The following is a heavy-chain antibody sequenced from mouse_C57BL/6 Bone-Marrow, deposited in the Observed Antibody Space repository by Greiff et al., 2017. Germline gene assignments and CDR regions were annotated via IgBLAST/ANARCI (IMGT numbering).Heavy chain of an antibody. CDR2: IDPSDSYT. Sequence: QVQLQQPGAELVKPGASVKLSCKASGYTFTSYWMQWVKQRPGQGLEWIGEIDPSDSYTNYNQKFKGKATLTVDTSSSTAYMQLSSLTSEDSAVYYCAGSTGYVDYFDYWGQGTTLTVSS. CDR3: AGSTGYVDYFDY. J-gene: IGHJ2*01. V-gene: IGHV1-50*01. D-gene: IGHD3-2*02. CDR1: GYTFTSYW.